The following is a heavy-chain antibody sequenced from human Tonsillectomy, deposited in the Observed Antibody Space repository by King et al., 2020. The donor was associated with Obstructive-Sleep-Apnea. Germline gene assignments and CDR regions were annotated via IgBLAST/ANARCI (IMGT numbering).Heavy chain of an antibody. Sequence: ITLKESGPTLVKPTQTLTLTCTFSGFSLSTSGVGVGWIRQPPGKALEWLALIYWNDDKRYSPSLKSRLTITKDTSKNQVVLTMTNMDPVDTATYYCALGIAVAGTDNWFDPWGQGTLVTVSS. D-gene: IGHD6-19*01. CDR1: GFSLSTSGVG. V-gene: IGHV2-5*01. CDR3: ALGIAVAGTDNWFDP. CDR2: IYWNDDK. J-gene: IGHJ5*02.